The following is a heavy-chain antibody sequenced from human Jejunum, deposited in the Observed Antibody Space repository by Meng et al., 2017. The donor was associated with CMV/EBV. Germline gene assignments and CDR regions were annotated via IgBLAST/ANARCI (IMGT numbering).Heavy chain of an antibody. J-gene: IGHJ1*01. V-gene: IGHV3-21*01. CDR3: ARSPSSRYDFGSIQQ. CDR1: EFSFRSYS. Sequence: EMLLVESGGGLVKPGGSLRLSCAASEFSFRSYSMFWVRQAPGKGLEWVSAISSGSTSIYYGDSVKGRFTISRDDAKNSLFLQMNSLRTEDTAVYYCARSPSSRYDFGSIQQWGQGTLITVSS. CDR2: ISSGSTSI. D-gene: IGHD2/OR15-2a*01.